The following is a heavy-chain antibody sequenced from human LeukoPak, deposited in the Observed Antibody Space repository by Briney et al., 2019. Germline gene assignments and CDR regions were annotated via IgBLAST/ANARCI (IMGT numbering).Heavy chain of an antibody. CDR3: ARGGYSGYGDFDY. CDR1: GYAMSSSDW. Sequence: SETLSLTCGVSGYAMSSSDWWGWIRQPPEKELEWIGYIYYSGNTYYNASLKSQVSISIDTSKNQFSLRLTSVTAADTAVYYCARGGYSGYGDFDYWGQGTLVTVSS. J-gene: IGHJ4*02. CDR2: IYYSGNT. D-gene: IGHD5-12*01. V-gene: IGHV4-28*03.